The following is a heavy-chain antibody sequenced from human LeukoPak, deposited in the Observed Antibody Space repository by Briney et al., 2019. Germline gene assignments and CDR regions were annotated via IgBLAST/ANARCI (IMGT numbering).Heavy chain of an antibody. J-gene: IGHJ4*02. CDR1: GFTFSDYY. Sequence: GGSLRLSCAASGFTFSDYYMSWIRQAPGKGLEWVSYISSSGSTIYYADSVKGRFTMSRDNAKNSLYLQMNSLRAEDAAAYYCVRGRGAGPGAHFDYWGQGTLVTVSS. V-gene: IGHV3-11*01. CDR2: ISSSGSTI. CDR3: VRGRGAGPGAHFDY. D-gene: IGHD3-10*01.